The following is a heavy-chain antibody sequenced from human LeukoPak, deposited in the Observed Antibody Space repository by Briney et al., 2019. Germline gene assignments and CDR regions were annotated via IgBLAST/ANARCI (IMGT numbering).Heavy chain of an antibody. Sequence: PSETLSLTCAVYGGSFSGYYWSWIRQPPGKGLEWIGEINHSGSTNYNPSLKSRVTISVDTSKNQFSLKLSSVTAADTAVYYCARHIAVAETSNFDYWGQGTLVTVSS. CDR2: INHSGST. CDR1: GGSFSGYY. V-gene: IGHV4-34*01. CDR3: ARHIAVAETSNFDY. D-gene: IGHD6-19*01. J-gene: IGHJ4*02.